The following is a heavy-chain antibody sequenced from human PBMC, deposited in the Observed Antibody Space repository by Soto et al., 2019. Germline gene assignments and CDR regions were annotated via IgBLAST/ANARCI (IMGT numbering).Heavy chain of an antibody. CDR1: GYSFTSYW. D-gene: IGHD4-17*01. J-gene: IGHJ6*02. V-gene: IGHV5-51*01. CDR3: ARRSATVASDFGYYYYYGMDV. Sequence: GESLKISCKGSGYSFTSYWIGWVRQMPGKGLEWMGIIYPGNSDTRYSPSFQGQVTISADKSTSTAYLQWSSLKASDTAMYYCARRSATVASDFGYYYYYGMDVWGQGTTVTVSS. CDR2: IYPGNSDT.